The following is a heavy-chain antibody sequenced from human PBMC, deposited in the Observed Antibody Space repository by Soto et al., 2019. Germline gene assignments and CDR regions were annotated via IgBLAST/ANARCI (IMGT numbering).Heavy chain of an antibody. CDR1: GFTFSGSA. D-gene: IGHD3-10*01. CDR2: IRSKANSYAT. J-gene: IGHJ4*02. Sequence: PGGSLRLSCAASGFTFSGSAMHWVRQASGKGLEWVGRIRSKANSYATAYAASVKGRFTISRDDSKNTAYLQMNSLKTEDTAVYYCTMGLLWFGAYWRQGTLVTVSS. V-gene: IGHV3-73*01. CDR3: TMGLLWFGAY.